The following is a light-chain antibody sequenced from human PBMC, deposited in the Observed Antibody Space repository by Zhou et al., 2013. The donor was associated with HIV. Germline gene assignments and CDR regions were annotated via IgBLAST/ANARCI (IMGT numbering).Light chain of an antibody. J-gene: IGKJ3*01. V-gene: IGKV1-33*01. Sequence: DIQMTQSPSSLSASVGDRVTITCRASQSISRYLNWYQQKPGKAPKLLIYEGSNLETGVPSRFSGSGSGTDFTFTISSLQPEDIAVYYCQQHDTLPLTFGPGTKVDIK. CDR2: EGS. CDR1: QSISRY. CDR3: QQHDTLPLT.